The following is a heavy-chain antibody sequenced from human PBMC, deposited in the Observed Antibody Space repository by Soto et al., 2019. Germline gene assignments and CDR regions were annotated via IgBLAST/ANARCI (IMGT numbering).Heavy chain of an antibody. J-gene: IGHJ5*02. D-gene: IGHD6-13*01. CDR3: AREGVAAAATTYWFDP. CDR2: IIPILGIA. Sequence: SVKVSCKASGGTFSSYTISWVRQAPGQGLEWMGRIIPILGIANYAQKFQGRVTITADKSTSTAYMELSSLRSEDTAVYYCAREGVAAAATTYWFDPSGQGTLVTVSS. V-gene: IGHV1-69*04. CDR1: GGTFSSYT.